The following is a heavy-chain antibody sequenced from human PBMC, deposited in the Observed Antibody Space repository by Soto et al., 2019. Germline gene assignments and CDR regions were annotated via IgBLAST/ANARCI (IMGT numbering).Heavy chain of an antibody. V-gene: IGHV3-30*18. D-gene: IGHD6-19*01. CDR3: AKGYEVSPPVASAWYSNYFYGVDV. CDR2: ISYDGSEK. CDR1: GFSFSKYG. J-gene: IGHJ6*02. Sequence: GGALRVSCGASGFSFSKYGMRWVRQAPGEGLEWLSLISYDGSEKWYAESVKGRFTISRDNSKNTLYLQMNSLRGDDTAVYFCAKGYEVSPPVASAWYSNYFYGVDVWGRGTTVTVSS.